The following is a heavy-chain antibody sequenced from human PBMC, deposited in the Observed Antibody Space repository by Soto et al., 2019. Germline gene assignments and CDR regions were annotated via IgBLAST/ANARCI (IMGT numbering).Heavy chain of an antibody. D-gene: IGHD6-13*01. J-gene: IGHJ6*02. CDR2: IYYGGST. Sequence: PSETLSLTCTVSGGSISSYYWNWIRQPPGKGLEWIGYIYYGGSTTYNPSLKSRVTISVDTSKNQFSLKLDSVTAADTAVYYCAGSPYYYDGMDVWGQGTSVTVSS. CDR3: AGSPYYYDGMDV. V-gene: IGHV4-59*01. CDR1: GGSISSYY.